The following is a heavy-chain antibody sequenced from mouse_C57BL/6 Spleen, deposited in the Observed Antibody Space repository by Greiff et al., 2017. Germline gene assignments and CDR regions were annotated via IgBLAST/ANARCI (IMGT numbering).Heavy chain of an antibody. J-gene: IGHJ3*01. Sequence: QVQLQQSGAELMKPGASVKLSCKATGYTFTGYWIEWVKQRPGHGLEWIGEILPGIGSTNYNEKFKGKATFTADTSSNTAYMQLSSLTTEDSAIYYCARVTTVVTPFAYWGQGTLVTVSA. CDR1: GYTFTGYW. CDR3: ARVTTVVTPFAY. D-gene: IGHD1-1*01. V-gene: IGHV1-9*01. CDR2: ILPGIGST.